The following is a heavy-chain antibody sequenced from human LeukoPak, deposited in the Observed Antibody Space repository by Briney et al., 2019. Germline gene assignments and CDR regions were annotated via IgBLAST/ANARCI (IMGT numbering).Heavy chain of an antibody. V-gene: IGHV3-74*01. CDR3: ARDRGYSSFDP. J-gene: IGHJ5*02. CDR1: GFTLSTYW. Sequence: GSLRLSCAASGFTLSTYWMRWVRQAPGKGLVWVSRINNDGSTPSYADSVKGRFTISRDNAKNTLYLQMSSLRVEDTAMYYCARDRGYSSFDPWGQGTLVTVSS. CDR2: INNDGSTP.